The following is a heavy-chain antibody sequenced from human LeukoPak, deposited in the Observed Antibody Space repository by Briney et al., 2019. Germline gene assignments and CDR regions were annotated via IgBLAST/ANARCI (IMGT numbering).Heavy chain of an antibody. D-gene: IGHD3-10*01. J-gene: IGHJ6*02. V-gene: IGHV3-30*18. CDR1: GFTFSSYG. CDR3: EKDIKRFGDLRSAQTYGMDV. Sequence: GRSLRLSCAASGFTFSSYGMHWVRQAPGKGLEWVAVISYDGSNKYYADSVKGRFTISRDNSKNTLYLQMNSLRAEDTAVYYCEKDIKRFGDLRSAQTYGMDVWGQGTTVTVSS. CDR2: ISYDGSNK.